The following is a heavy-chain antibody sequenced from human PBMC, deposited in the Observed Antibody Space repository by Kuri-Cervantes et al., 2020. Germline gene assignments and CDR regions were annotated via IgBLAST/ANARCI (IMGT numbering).Heavy chain of an antibody. CDR3: ARHVPDSGSYYVLADAFEI. V-gene: IGHV4-34*01. J-gene: IGHJ3*02. D-gene: IGHD1-26*01. CDR2: INYSGST. Sequence: SETLSLTCAVYGGFFAGYYWGWIRQPPGKGLEWIGEINYSGSTNYNPSLKSRVTISEDTSRNQFSLKLSSVTAADTAAYYCARHVPDSGSYYVLADAFEIWGQGTMVTVSS. CDR1: GGFFAGYY.